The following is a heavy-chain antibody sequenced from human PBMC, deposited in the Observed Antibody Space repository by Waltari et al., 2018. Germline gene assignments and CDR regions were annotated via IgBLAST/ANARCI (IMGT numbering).Heavy chain of an antibody. CDR3: TRGGRDSSWYWRD. V-gene: IGHV3-7*01. CDR2: IKQDGSEK. J-gene: IGHJ4*02. D-gene: IGHD6-13*01. CDR1: GLSFSHHW. Sequence: EVQLVESGGGLAQPGGSRRLSCAASGLSFSHHWMPWVRQASGKGPEWVANIKQDGSEKYYMDSVKGRFTISRDNAKNSLYLQMNNLRVEDTAVYYCTRGGRDSSWYWRDWGQGTLVTVSS.